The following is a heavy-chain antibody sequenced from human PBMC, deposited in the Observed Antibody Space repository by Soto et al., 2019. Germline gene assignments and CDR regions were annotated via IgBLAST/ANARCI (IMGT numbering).Heavy chain of an antibody. CDR2: INHSGTT. V-gene: IGHV4-34*01. CDR1: GGSFSGYS. J-gene: IGHJ6*02. CDR3: ARARFDSWSHIYYGLDV. D-gene: IGHD3-3*01. Sequence: QVQLQQWGGGLLKPSETLSLTCAVYGGSFSGYSWTWPRQPPGKGLEWIGEINHSGTTDYNPALKSRVTMSVDTSKNQFSLRVTSVTAADTAVYYCARARFDSWSHIYYGLDVWGQGTTVTVSS.